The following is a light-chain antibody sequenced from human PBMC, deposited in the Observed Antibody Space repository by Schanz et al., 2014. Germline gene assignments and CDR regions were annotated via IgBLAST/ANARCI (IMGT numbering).Light chain of an antibody. Sequence: QSALTQPPSASGSPGQSVTISCTGTSSDIGGYNYVSWYQHHPGKAPKLIIYEVNKRPSGVPNRFSGSKSGNTASLTVSGLQAEDEAEYYCSSYAGSNNLVFGGGTKLTVL. CDR1: SSDIGGYNY. CDR2: EVN. V-gene: IGLV2-8*01. J-gene: IGLJ2*01. CDR3: SSYAGSNNLV.